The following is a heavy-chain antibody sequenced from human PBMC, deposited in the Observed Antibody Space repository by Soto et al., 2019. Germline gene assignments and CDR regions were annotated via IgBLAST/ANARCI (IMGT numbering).Heavy chain of an antibody. CDR2: IRDRAYNYAT. Sequence: EVLLVESGGGLVPPGGSLKLSCAASGFVFKDSSIHWFRQASGKGLEWVGRIRDRAYNYATAYAASVEGRFSISRDDSDNTANLHMSSLKTEDTAIYYCTRLISAAQDYWGQGTLVTVSS. CDR1: GFVFKDSS. D-gene: IGHD3-10*01. CDR3: TRLISAAQDY. V-gene: IGHV3-73*01. J-gene: IGHJ4*02.